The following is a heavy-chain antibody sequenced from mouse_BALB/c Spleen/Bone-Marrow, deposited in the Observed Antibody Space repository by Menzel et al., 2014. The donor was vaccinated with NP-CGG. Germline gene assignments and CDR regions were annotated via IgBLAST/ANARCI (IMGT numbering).Heavy chain of an antibody. V-gene: IGHV1-25*01. CDR1: GYSFTGYT. Sequence: EVQLQQSGPELVKPGASMKMSCKASGYSFTGYTMNWVKQSHGKNLEWIGLINPYNGGTNYNQKFKDKATLTVDRSSSTAYMELLSLTSEDSAVYYCARLLLYYYAMDYWGQGTSVTVSS. CDR3: ARLLLYYYAMDY. J-gene: IGHJ4*01. CDR2: INPYNGGT. D-gene: IGHD1-1*01.